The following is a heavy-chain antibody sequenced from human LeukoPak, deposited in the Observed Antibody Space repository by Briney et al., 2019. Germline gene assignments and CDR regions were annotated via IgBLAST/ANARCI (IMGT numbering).Heavy chain of an antibody. Sequence: ASVKVSCKASGYTFTSYDINWVRQATGQGLEWMGWMNPNSGNTGYAQKFQGRVTITRNTSISTAYMELSSLRSEDTAVYYCARGRFDLYSGSSLNFDYWGQGTLVTVSS. CDR3: ARGRFDLYSGSSLNFDY. J-gene: IGHJ4*02. CDR1: GYTFTSYD. V-gene: IGHV1-8*03. D-gene: IGHD1-26*01. CDR2: MNPNSGNT.